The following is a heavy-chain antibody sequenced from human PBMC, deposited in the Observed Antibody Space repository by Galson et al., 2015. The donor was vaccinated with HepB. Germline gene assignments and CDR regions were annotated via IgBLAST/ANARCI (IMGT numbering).Heavy chain of an antibody. J-gene: IGHJ4*02. Sequence: SLRLSCAASGFTFSDYYMSWIRQAPGKGLEWVSYISSSSSYTNYADSVKGRFTISRDNAKNSLYLQMNSLRAEDTAVYYCASWGGGIAVGLGDYWGRGTLVTVSS. V-gene: IGHV3-11*06. CDR2: ISSSSSYT. D-gene: IGHD6-19*01. CDR3: ASWGGGIAVGLGDY. CDR1: GFTFSDYY.